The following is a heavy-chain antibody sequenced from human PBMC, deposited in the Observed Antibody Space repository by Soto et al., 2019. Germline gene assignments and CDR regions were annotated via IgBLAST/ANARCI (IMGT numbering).Heavy chain of an antibody. Sequence: SVKVSCKASGGSLSTNPISWVRQAPGQGLEWMGGTGSGTGPGNNAQKFQGRLTVTADKSTSTVYMELTNLSSEDTAVYYCARRDSCGFLRCFDSWGQGTLVTFSS. V-gene: IGHV1-69*06. D-gene: IGHD3-22*01. CDR1: GGSLSTNP. J-gene: IGHJ4*02. CDR2: TGSGTGPG. CDR3: ARRDSCGFLRCFDS.